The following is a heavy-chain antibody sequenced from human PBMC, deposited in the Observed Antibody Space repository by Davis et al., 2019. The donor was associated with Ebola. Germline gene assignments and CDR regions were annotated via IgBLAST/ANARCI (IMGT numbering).Heavy chain of an antibody. CDR1: GFSFGDYA. V-gene: IGHV3-43D*03. Sequence: GESLKISCAASGFSFGDYAMHWVRQAPGKGLEWVSLISWDGRRTAYAESVRGRFSISRDNSKKFLYLQMNSLSTEDTARYYCAAYDSTFRNDWGQGTLVTVSS. D-gene: IGHD3-22*01. CDR2: ISWDGRRT. CDR3: AAYDSTFRND. J-gene: IGHJ4*02.